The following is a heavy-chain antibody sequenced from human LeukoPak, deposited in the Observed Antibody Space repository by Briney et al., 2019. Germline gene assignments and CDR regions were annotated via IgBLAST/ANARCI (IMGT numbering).Heavy chain of an antibody. V-gene: IGHV3-21*01. CDR1: GFTFSSYS. CDR2: ISSSSSYI. Sequence: GGSLRLSCAASGFTFSSYSMNWVRQAPWKGLEWVSSISSSSSYIYYADSVKGRFTISRDNAKNSLYLQMNSLRAEDTAVYYCARSGWELSGAFDIWGQGTMVTVSS. D-gene: IGHD1-26*01. J-gene: IGHJ3*02. CDR3: ARSGWELSGAFDI.